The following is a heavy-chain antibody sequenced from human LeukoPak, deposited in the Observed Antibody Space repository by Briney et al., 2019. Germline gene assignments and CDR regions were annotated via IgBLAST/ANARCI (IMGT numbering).Heavy chain of an antibody. CDR2: FDPEDGET. J-gene: IGHJ3*02. CDR3: ATGGRVDGAFDI. D-gene: IGHD6-19*01. CDR1: GYTLTELS. V-gene: IGHV1-24*01. Sequence: ASVKVSCKVSGYTLTELSMHWVRQAPGKGLEWMGGFDPEDGETIYAQKFQGRATMTEDTSTDTAYMELSSLRSEDTAVYYCATGGRVDGAFDIWGQGTMVTVSS.